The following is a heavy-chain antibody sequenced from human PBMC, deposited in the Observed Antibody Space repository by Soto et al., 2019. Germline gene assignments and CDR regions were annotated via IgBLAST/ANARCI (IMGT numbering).Heavy chain of an antibody. CDR2: ITIDGKSK. Sequence: PGGSRRLSLAASCFNVSNHWIHLGRQPPGEGLVWVSRITIDGKSKAYAESVKGRFAISRDNAKNPLYLQMNGLTAEATAVYYCARESGDWPLNWFDPWGQGTLVTVSS. CDR1: CFNVSNHW. CDR3: ARESGDWPLNWFDP. D-gene: IGHD2-21*02. J-gene: IGHJ5*02. V-gene: IGHV3-74*03.